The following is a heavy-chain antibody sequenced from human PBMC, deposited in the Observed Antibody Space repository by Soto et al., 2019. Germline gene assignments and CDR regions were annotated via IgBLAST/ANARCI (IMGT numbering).Heavy chain of an antibody. D-gene: IGHD2-8*02. CDR3: TRDFSPGGGNRQWSPVFYYYGMDV. CDR1: GFTFGDYA. J-gene: IGHJ6*02. Sequence: GGSLRLSCTASGFTFGDYAMSWFRQAPGKGLEWVGFIRSKAYGGTTEYAASVKGRFTISRDDSKSIAYLQMNSLKTEDTAVYYCTRDFSPGGGNRQWSPVFYYYGMDVWGQGTTVTVSS. V-gene: IGHV3-49*03. CDR2: IRSKAYGGTT.